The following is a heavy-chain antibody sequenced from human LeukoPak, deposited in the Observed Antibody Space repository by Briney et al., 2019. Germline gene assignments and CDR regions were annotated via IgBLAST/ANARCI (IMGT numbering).Heavy chain of an antibody. CDR1: GFTFRSDW. CDR2: IKHDLSET. Sequence: GGSLRLSCAASGFTFRSDWMSWARQAPGKGLEWVATIKHDLSETHYGDSVKGRFTVSRDNPTNSLFLQMNSLRVEDTALYFCAKWDFFGDYFSFDPRGQGTRVTVPS. J-gene: IGHJ5*02. CDR3: AKWDFFGDYFSFDP. D-gene: IGHD1-26*01. V-gene: IGHV3-7*01.